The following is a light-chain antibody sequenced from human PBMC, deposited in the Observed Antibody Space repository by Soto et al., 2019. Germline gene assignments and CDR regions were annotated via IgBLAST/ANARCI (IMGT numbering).Light chain of an antibody. CDR2: GAS. Sequence: EVVLTQSPGTLSLSPGERATLSCRASQSVSTRSLAWYQQKPGQAPRLLISGASNRAAGIPARFSGSGSGTDFTLTISSLEPEDFAVYYCQQRSNWPPTWTFGQGTKVDIK. CDR3: QQRSNWPPTWT. J-gene: IGKJ1*01. V-gene: IGKV3-11*01. CDR1: QSVSTRS.